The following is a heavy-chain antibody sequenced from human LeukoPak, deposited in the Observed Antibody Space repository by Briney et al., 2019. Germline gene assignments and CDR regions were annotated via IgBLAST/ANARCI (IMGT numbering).Heavy chain of an antibody. CDR3: AGAGLKWELAGAYFDY. V-gene: IGHV3-21*01. CDR1: GFTFSSYS. D-gene: IGHD1-26*01. CDR2: ISSSSSYI. Sequence: GGSLRLSCAASGFTFSSYSMNWVRQAPGKGLEWVSSISSSSSYIYYADSVKGRFTISRDNAKNSLYLQMNSLRAEDTAVYYCAGAGLKWELAGAYFDYWGQGTLVTVSS. J-gene: IGHJ4*02.